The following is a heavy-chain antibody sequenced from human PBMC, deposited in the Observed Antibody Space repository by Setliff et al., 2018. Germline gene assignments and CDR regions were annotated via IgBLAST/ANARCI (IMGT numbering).Heavy chain of an antibody. CDR2: IYSSGST. V-gene: IGHV4-61*09. CDR3: ARDLYSSSSGGFYYYYYYMDV. Sequence: PSETLSLTCTVSGGSISSGSYYWSWIRQPAGKGLEWIGHIYSSGSTNYNPSLKSRVTISVGRSKNQFSLKLSSVLAADTAVYYCARDLYSSSSGGFYYYYYYMDVWGKGTTVTVSS. J-gene: IGHJ6*03. CDR1: GGSISSGSYY. D-gene: IGHD6-6*01.